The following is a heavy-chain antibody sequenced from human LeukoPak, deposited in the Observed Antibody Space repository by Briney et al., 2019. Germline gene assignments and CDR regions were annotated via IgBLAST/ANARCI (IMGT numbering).Heavy chain of an antibody. J-gene: IGHJ6*02. CDR1: GYTFTDYY. V-gene: IGHV1-2*02. CDR2: INPYTGDT. D-gene: IGHD2-21*02. CDR3: AKDWEFCGGDCFHAMDV. Sequence: GASVKVSCKSSGYTFTDYYIHWVRQAPGQGLEWMGWINPYTGDTTYAQKFQGRLTVTRETSVTIVYMDLNSLGSDDTAVYYCAKDWEFCGGDCFHAMDVWGQGTTV.